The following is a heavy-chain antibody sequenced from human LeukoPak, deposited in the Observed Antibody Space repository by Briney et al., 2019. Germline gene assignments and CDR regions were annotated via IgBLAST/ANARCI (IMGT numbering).Heavy chain of an antibody. Sequence: GGSLRLSCAASGFTFSSYAMNWVRQAPGKGLEWVSSISSSSSYIYYADSVKGRFTISRDNAKNSLYLQMNSLRAEDTAVYYCASCALYYYYYMDVWGKGTTVTVSS. CDR2: ISSSSSYI. CDR1: GFTFSSYA. J-gene: IGHJ6*03. D-gene: IGHD2-21*01. CDR3: ASCALYYYYYMDV. V-gene: IGHV3-21*01.